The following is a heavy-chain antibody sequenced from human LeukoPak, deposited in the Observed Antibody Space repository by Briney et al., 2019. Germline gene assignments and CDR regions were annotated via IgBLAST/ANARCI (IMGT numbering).Heavy chain of an antibody. CDR3: AKDGPHTPYCSGGSCYFDY. V-gene: IGHV3-23*01. D-gene: IGHD2-15*01. CDR2: ISGSGGST. J-gene: IGHJ4*02. Sequence: GGSLRLSCAASGFTFSSYAMSWVRQAPGKGLEWVSAISGSGGSTYYADSVKGRFTISRDNSKNTLYLQMNSLRAEDTAVYYCAKDGPHTPYCSGGSCYFDYWGQGALVTVSS. CDR1: GFTFSSYA.